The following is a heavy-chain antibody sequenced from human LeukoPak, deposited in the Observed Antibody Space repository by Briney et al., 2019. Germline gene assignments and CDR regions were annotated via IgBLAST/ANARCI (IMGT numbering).Heavy chain of an antibody. CDR2: IYYSGST. D-gene: IGHD6-19*01. CDR3: ARDAASAGSGWYYYYYGMDV. Sequence: SETLSLTCIVSGGSISSGDYYWSWIRQPPGKGLEWIGYIYYSGSTYYNPSLKSRVTISVDTSKNQFSLKLSSVTAADTAVYYCARDAASAGSGWYYYYYGMDVWGQGTTVTVSS. CDR1: GGSISSGDYY. J-gene: IGHJ6*02. V-gene: IGHV4-30-4*01.